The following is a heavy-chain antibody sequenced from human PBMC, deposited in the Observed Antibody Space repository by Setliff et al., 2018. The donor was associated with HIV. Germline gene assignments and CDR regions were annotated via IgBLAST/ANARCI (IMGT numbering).Heavy chain of an antibody. CDR1: GFTFSSYS. J-gene: IGHJ6*02. D-gene: IGHD2-2*02. CDR2: ISSSSSYI. CDR3: ARTRAMTSRTHTLFHALDV. V-gene: IGHV3-21*01. Sequence: GGSLRLSCAASGFTFSSYSMNWVRQAPGKGLEWVSSISSSSSYIYYADSVKGRFTVSRDNTRNSLSLQLNSLQAEDTAIYYCARTRAMTSRTHTLFHALDVWGRGTPVTVSS.